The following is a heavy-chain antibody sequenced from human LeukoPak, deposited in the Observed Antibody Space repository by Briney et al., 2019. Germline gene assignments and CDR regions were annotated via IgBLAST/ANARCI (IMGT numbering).Heavy chain of an antibody. Sequence: PGGSLRLSCAASGFTFSSYSMNWVRQAPGKGLEWVSYISSSSSTIYYADSVKGRFTISRDNAKNSLYLQMNSLRAEDTAVYYCARAPYVLRYFDWSGYYFDYWGQGTLVTVSS. V-gene: IGHV3-48*01. CDR2: ISSSSSTI. D-gene: IGHD3-9*01. J-gene: IGHJ4*02. CDR1: GFTFSSYS. CDR3: ARAPYVLRYFDWSGYYFDY.